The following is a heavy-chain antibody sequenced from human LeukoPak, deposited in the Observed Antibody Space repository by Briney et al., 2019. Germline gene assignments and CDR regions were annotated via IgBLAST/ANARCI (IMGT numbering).Heavy chain of an antibody. Sequence: GGSLRLSCAASGFTFSSYELYWVRQAPGQGLEWISYISSSSTIIKYADSVRGRFTISRDDARESLYLQMSSLRADDTAIYYCGASRQYVGAFDIWGQGTLVTVSS. J-gene: IGHJ3*02. V-gene: IGHV3-48*03. CDR2: ISSSSTII. D-gene: IGHD3-16*01. CDR3: GASRQYVGAFDI. CDR1: GFTFSSYE.